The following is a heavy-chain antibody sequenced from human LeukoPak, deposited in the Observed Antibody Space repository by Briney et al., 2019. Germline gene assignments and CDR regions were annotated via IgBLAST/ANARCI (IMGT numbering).Heavy chain of an antibody. V-gene: IGHV1-2*02. J-gene: IGHJ3*02. CDR3: AKVVVSDTGAFDI. D-gene: IGHD2-15*01. Sequence: GASVKVSCKASGYTFTGYYMHWVRQAPGQGLEWMGWINPNSGGTNYAQKFQGRVTMTRDTSISTAYMELSRLRSDGTAVYYCAKVVVSDTGAFDIWGQGTMVTVSS. CDR1: GYTFTGYY. CDR2: INPNSGGT.